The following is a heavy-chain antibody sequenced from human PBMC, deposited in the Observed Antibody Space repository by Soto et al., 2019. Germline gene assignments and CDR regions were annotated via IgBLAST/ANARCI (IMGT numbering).Heavy chain of an antibody. Sequence: PSETLSLTCTVSGGSISSYYWSWIRQPPGKGLEWIGYIYYSGSTNYNPTLKSRVTISVDTSKNQFSLKLSSVTAADTAVYYCASHYRRRGWEWATEPLFDYWGRGTLVTVSS. CDR1: GGSISSYY. CDR3: ASHYRRRGWEWATEPLFDY. CDR2: IYYSGST. J-gene: IGHJ4*02. D-gene: IGHD6-19*01. V-gene: IGHV4-59*12.